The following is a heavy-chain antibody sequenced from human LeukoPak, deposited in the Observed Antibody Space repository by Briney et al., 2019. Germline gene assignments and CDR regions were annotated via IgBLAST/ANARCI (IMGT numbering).Heavy chain of an antibody. Sequence: GGSLRLSCAASGFTFSSYAMSWVRQAPGKGLGWVSGISGSGGSTYYADSVKSRFIISRDNSKNTLHLQMNSLRAEDTALYYCAKTGPPTIFGVVTIDYWGQGTLVTVSS. CDR3: AKTGPPTIFGVVTIDY. D-gene: IGHD3-3*01. V-gene: IGHV3-23*01. CDR1: GFTFSSYA. J-gene: IGHJ4*02. CDR2: ISGSGGST.